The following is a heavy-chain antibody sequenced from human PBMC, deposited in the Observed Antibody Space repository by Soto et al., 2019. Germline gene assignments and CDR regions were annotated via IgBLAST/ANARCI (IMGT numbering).Heavy chain of an antibody. CDR2: ISAYNGNT. Sequence: GASVKVSCKASGYTFTSYGISWVRQAPGQGLEWMGWISAYNGNTNYAQKLQGRVTMTTDTSTSTAYVELRSLRSDDTAVYYCARDEGAYYYDSSGSPPGAFDIWGQGTMVTVSS. CDR3: ARDEGAYYYDSSGSPPGAFDI. D-gene: IGHD3-22*01. V-gene: IGHV1-18*04. CDR1: GYTFTSYG. J-gene: IGHJ3*02.